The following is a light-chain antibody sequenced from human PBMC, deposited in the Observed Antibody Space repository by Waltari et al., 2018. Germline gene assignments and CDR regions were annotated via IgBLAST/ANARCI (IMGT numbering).Light chain of an antibody. Sequence: SSELTQDPVVSVAMGQTVRITCQGDSLRRYYASWYQQRPGQAPILVMFDKNNRPTGGPDLFSGSSSDNSASLTITGAQAEDEASYYCHSRDATGVGGSFGGGTKLTVL. CDR1: SLRRYY. V-gene: IGLV3-19*01. CDR3: HSRDATGVGGS. J-gene: IGLJ2*01. CDR2: DKN.